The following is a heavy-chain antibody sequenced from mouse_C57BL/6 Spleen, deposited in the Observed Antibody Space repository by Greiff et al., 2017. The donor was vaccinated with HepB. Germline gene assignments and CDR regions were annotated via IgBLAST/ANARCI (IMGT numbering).Heavy chain of an antibody. D-gene: IGHD1-1*01. J-gene: IGHJ4*01. Sequence: EVQVVESGPELVKPGASVKISCKASGYSFTDYNMNWVKQSNGKSLEWIGVINPNYGTTSYNQKFKGKATLTVDQSSSTAYMQLNSLTSEDSAVYYCARGYYGSSSYAMDYWGQGTSVTVSS. CDR3: ARGYYGSSSYAMDY. CDR2: INPNYGTT. V-gene: IGHV1-39*01. CDR1: GYSFTDYN.